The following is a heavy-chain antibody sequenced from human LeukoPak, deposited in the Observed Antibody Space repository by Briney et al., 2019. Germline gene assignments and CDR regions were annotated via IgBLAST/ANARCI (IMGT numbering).Heavy chain of an antibody. Sequence: GGSLSLSWAPSGFTLDRFTIHWVRHPAGKGLDWVSLINRRVHTFYADPVKGGFTFSRDNPKNTLYLQVNSLRAEDTAVSYCAKANYYDTVFYFDCWGQGTLVTVSS. CDR1: GFTLDRFT. V-gene: IGHV3-23*03. CDR3: AKANYYDTVFYFDC. J-gene: IGHJ4*02. D-gene: IGHD3-22*01. CDR2: INRRVHT.